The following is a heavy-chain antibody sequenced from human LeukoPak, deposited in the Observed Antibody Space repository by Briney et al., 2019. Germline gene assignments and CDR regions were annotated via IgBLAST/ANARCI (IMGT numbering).Heavy chain of an antibody. Sequence: SETLSLTCTVPGGSTTSSSYYWGWIRQPPGKGLEWIGSIYYSGSTYYNPSLRSRVTISVDTSKNQLSLKLSSVIAADTAVYYCAREDILTGSTGGFDYWGQGTLVTVSS. CDR3: AREDILTGSTGGFDY. J-gene: IGHJ4*02. D-gene: IGHD3-9*01. CDR2: IYYSGST. V-gene: IGHV4-39*02. CDR1: GGSTTSSSYY.